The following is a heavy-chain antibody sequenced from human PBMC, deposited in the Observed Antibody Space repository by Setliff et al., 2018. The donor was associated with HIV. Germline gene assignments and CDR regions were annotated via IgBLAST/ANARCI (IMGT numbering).Heavy chain of an antibody. CDR2: ISASNGDT. Sequence: GASVKVSCKASGYTFSDYYLHWVRQAPGQGLEWMGWISASNGDTNYAQKFQGRVTMTTDTSTSTAYMELRSLSSDDTAVYYCARGGVTVAGTSYYYGMDVWGQGTTVTVSS. D-gene: IGHD6-19*01. CDR3: ARGGVTVAGTSYYYGMDV. J-gene: IGHJ6*02. CDR1: GYTFSDYY. V-gene: IGHV1-18*04.